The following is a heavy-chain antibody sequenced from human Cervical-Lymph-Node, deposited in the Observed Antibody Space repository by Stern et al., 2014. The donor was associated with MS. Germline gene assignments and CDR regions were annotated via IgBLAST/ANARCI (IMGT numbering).Heavy chain of an antibody. J-gene: IGHJ4*02. Sequence: EVHLVESGGGVIQPGGSLRLSCTASGFTVSRDYMTCVRQAPGKGLECVSLITNVGSTFYTDSVKGRFTISRDDSKNTVYLHMTSLRAEDTAMYYCARDTSSPERSDWWGQGTLVTVSS. V-gene: IGHV3-53*01. CDR2: ITNVGST. CDR3: ARDTSSPERSDW. D-gene: IGHD1-1*01. CDR1: GFTVSRDY.